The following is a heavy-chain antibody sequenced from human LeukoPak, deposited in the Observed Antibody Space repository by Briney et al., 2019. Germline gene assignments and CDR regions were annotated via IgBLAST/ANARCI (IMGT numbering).Heavy chain of an antibody. CDR3: LRDRVAVTAADSFDY. J-gene: IGHJ4*02. V-gene: IGHV3-74*01. CDR2: IDSDGSST. CDR1: GFTFSSYW. D-gene: IGHD2-21*02. Sequence: GGSLRLSCAASGFTFSSYWMHWARQTPGKGLVWVSRIDSDGSSTRYADSAKGRFTISRDNAKNTLYLQMNSLRVEDTAVYYCLRDRVAVTAADSFDYWGQGTLVTVSS.